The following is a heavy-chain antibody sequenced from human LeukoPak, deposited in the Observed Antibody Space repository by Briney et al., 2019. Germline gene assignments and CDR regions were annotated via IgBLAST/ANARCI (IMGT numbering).Heavy chain of an antibody. V-gene: IGHV3-30*04. Sequence: PGGSLRLSCAASGFTFSSYAMHWVRQPPGKGLEWVAVISYDGSNKYYADSVKGRFTISRDNAKNSLYLQMNSLRADDTAVYYCARGSGRYGALDAFDIWGQGTMVTVSS. D-gene: IGHD1-26*01. CDR2: ISYDGSNK. J-gene: IGHJ3*02. CDR1: GFTFSSYA. CDR3: ARGSGRYGALDAFDI.